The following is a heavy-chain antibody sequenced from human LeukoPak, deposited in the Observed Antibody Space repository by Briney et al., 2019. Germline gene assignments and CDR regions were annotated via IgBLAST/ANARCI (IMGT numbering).Heavy chain of an antibody. J-gene: IGHJ4*02. CDR3: VRGSADTPMAPIFY. V-gene: IGHV1-69*13. D-gene: IGHD5-18*01. Sequence: SVKVSCKASGGTFSSYAISWVRQAPGQGLEWMGGIIPIFGTANYAQKFQGRVTITADESTSTAYMELRSLRSDDTALYYCVRGSADTPMAPIFYWGQGTLVTVSS. CDR2: IIPIFGTA. CDR1: GGTFSSYA.